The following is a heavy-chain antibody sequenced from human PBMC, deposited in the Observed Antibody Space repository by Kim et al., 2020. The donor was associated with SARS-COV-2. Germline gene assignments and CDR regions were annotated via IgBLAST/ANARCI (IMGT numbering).Heavy chain of an antibody. J-gene: IGHJ4*02. CDR3: GKGHTYCGGDCYDAAIDY. CDR2: ISGDGDST. V-gene: IGHV3-23*01. D-gene: IGHD2-21*02. CDR1: EFAFSSYG. Sequence: GGSLRLSCAASEFAFSSYGMNWVRQAPGKGLEWVAVISGDGDSTFYADSVKGRFTISRDNSKNTLYLEMNSLRAEDTAVYYCGKGHTYCGGDCYDAAIDYWGQETLVTVSS.